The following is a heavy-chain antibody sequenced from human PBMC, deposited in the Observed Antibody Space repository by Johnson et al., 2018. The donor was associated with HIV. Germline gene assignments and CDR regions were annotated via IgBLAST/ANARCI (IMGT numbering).Heavy chain of an antibody. CDR3: ARAADYDFWGGYFDAFDI. J-gene: IGHJ3*02. CDR2: IKQDGSEK. V-gene: IGHV3-7*05. CDR1: GFTFSSYW. D-gene: IGHD3-3*01. Sequence: VQLVESGGGLVQPGGSLRLSCAASGFTFSSYWMSWVRQAPGKGLEWVANIKQDGSEKYYVDSVKGRFTISRDNAKNSLYLQMNSLRAEDTAVYYCARAADYDFWGGYFDAFDIWGQGTMVTVSS.